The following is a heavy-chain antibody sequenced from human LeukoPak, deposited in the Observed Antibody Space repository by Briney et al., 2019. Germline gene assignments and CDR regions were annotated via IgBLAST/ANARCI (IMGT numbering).Heavy chain of an antibody. CDR1: GYTFTGYY. CDR3: AREGPIAAPTYWYFDL. D-gene: IGHD6-13*01. Sequence: GASVKVSCKASGYTFTGYYMHWVRQAPGQGLEWMGWINPNSGGTNYAQKFQGRVTMTRDTSISTAYMGLSRLRSDDTAVYYCAREGPIAAPTYWYFDLWGRGTLVTVSS. CDR2: INPNSGGT. J-gene: IGHJ2*01. V-gene: IGHV1-2*02.